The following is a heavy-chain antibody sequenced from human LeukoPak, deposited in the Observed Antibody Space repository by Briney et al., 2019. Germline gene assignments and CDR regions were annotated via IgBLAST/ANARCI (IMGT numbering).Heavy chain of an antibody. D-gene: IGHD3-10*01. CDR1: GFAFNTYS. CDR2: ISSSSSYI. CDR3: ARGDSGSGSSNFDF. J-gene: IGHJ4*02. Sequence: GGSLRLSCAASGFAFNTYSMNWVRQAPGKGLEWVSSISSSSSYIYYADSVKGRFTISRDNAKNSVHLQLNSLRAGDTAVYYCARGDSGSGSSNFDFWGQGTLVIVSS. V-gene: IGHV3-21*01.